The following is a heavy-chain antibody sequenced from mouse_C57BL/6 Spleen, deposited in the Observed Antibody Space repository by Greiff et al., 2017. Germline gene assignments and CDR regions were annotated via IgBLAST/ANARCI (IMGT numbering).Heavy chain of an antibody. CDR1: GYTFTSSW. CDR3: ARKVRRSYRYFDV. Sequence: QVQLQQSGAELVKPGASVKMSCKASGYTFTSSWITWVKQRPGQGLEWIGDIYPGSGSTNYNEKFKSKATLTVDTSSCTAYMQLSSLTSEDSAVYYWARKVRRSYRYFDVWVTGTTVTVSS. CDR2: IYPGSGST. V-gene: IGHV1-55*01. D-gene: IGHD2-14*01. J-gene: IGHJ1*03.